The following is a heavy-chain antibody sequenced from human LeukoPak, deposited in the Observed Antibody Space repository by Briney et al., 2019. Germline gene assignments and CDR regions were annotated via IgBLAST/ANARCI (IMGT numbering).Heavy chain of an antibody. CDR1: GGSISSYY. Sequence: SETLSLTCSVSGGSISSYYWSWIRQPPGKGLEWIGYIWYSGSTNYHPSLKSRVTIPVDTSKNQFSLKLSSVTAADTAVYYCARHAIDSSGYYLDYFDYWGQGTLVTVSS. D-gene: IGHD3-22*01. J-gene: IGHJ4*02. V-gene: IGHV4-59*08. CDR3: ARHAIDSSGYYLDYFDY. CDR2: IWYSGST.